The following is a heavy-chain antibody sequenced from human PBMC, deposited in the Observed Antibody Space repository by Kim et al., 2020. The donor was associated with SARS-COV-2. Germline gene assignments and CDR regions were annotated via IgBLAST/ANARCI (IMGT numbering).Heavy chain of an antibody. V-gene: IGHV3-30*02. J-gene: IGHJ4*02. D-gene: IGHD7-27*01. CDR3: ANSPGATGGY. Sequence: NKYYADSVKGRFTISRDNSKNTLYLQMNSLRAEDTAVYYCANSPGATGGYWGQGTLVTVSS. CDR2: NK.